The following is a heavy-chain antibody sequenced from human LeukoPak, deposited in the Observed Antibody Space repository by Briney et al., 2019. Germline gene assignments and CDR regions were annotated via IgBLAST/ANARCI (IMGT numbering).Heavy chain of an antibody. CDR1: GYTFTTYD. J-gene: IGHJ4*02. CDR2: MNPNSGNT. CDR3: ARRNTAMVAGLDY. D-gene: IGHD5-18*01. V-gene: IGHV1-8*01. Sequence: ASVKVSCKASGYTFTTYDINWVRQVTGQGLEWMGWMNPNSGNTGYAQKFQGRVTMTRNTSISTAFMELSGLRSEDTAVYFCARRNTAMVAGLDYWGQGSLVTVSS.